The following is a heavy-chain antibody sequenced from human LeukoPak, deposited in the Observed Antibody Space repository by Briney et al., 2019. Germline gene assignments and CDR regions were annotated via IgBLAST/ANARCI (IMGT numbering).Heavy chain of an antibody. CDR3: VHDSSGYLGFDY. CDR2: IYWDDDK. CDR1: GFSLSSRGVG. V-gene: IGHV2-5*02. D-gene: IGHD3-22*01. Sequence: SGPTLVNPTQTLTLTCTFSGFSLSSRGVGVGWIRQPPGKALEWLALIYWDDDKRYSPSLRSRLTISKDTSKNQVVLTMTNMDPVDTGTNYCVHDSSGYLGFDYWGQGTLVTVSS. J-gene: IGHJ4*02.